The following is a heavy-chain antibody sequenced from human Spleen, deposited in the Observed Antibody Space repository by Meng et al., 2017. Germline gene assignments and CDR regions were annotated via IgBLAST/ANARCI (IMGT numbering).Heavy chain of an antibody. CDR3: ARGHGGNSDHFDN. CDR1: GGSINSYY. J-gene: IGHJ4*02. V-gene: IGHV4-59*01. D-gene: IGHD4-23*01. CDR2: IYYTGTS. Sequence: SETLSLTCTVSGGSINSYYWSWIRQPPGKGLEWIGYIYYTGTSNYNPSLKSRVTMSVDMSKNQFSLNLSSVTAADTAIYYCARGHGGNSDHFDNWGQGTLVTVSS.